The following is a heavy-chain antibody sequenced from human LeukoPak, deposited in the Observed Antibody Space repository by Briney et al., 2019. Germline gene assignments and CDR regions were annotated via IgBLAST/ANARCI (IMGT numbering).Heavy chain of an antibody. CDR2: IRSKANSYAT. D-gene: IGHD3-16*01. Sequence: GGSLRLSCAASGFTFSGSAMHWVRQASGKGLEWVGRIRSKANSYATAYAASVKGGFTISRDDSKNTAYLQMNSLKTEDTAVYYCTRPKAVPEGFGGHYYYYMDVWGKGTTVTVSS. V-gene: IGHV3-73*01. CDR1: GFTFSGSA. J-gene: IGHJ6*03. CDR3: TRPKAVPEGFGGHYYYYMDV.